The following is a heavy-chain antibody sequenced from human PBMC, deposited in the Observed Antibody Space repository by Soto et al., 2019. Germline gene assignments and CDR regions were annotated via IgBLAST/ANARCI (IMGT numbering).Heavy chain of an antibody. V-gene: IGHV1-8*01. CDR3: ARRAETNGWNGFGADKYYFDF. Sequence: ASVKVSCKASGYTFTSYDIYWVRQATGQGLEWMGWMNPNTGNPGYAQKFQGRVTMTSDTSISTAHKEMSSLRTEDTAVYYCARRAETNGWNGFGADKYYFDFWGQGTLVTVSS. D-gene: IGHD1-1*01. CDR2: MNPNTGNP. CDR1: GYTFTSYD. J-gene: IGHJ4*02.